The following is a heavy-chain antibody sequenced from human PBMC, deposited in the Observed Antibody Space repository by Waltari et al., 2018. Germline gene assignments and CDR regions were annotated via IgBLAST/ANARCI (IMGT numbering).Heavy chain of an antibody. CDR2: IIPIVGTA. V-gene: IGHV1-69*12. J-gene: IGHJ1*01. Sequence: QVQLVQSGAEVKKPGSSVKVSYKASGGTFSSYAISWVRQAPGQGLEWMGVIIPIVGTANYAQKFQGRVKSTADESTSRAYMELSSLRSEDTAVYYCARGGAAAAEYFQHWGQGTLVTVSS. D-gene: IGHD6-13*01. CDR3: ARGGAAAAEYFQH. CDR1: GGTFSSYA.